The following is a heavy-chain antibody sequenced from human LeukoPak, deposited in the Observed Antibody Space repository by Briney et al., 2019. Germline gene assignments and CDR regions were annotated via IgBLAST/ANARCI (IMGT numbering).Heavy chain of an antibody. D-gene: IGHD3-22*01. CDR2: ISSSSSSYI. CDR3: ARDYYDSSGYYDMVDY. CDR1: GFTFSSYS. J-gene: IGHJ4*02. Sequence: KPGGSLRLSCAASGFTFSSYSMNWVRQAPGKGLEWVSSISSSSSSYIYYADSVKGRFTISRDNAKNSLYLQMNSLRAEDTAVYYCARDYYDSSGYYDMVDYWGQGTLVTVSS. V-gene: IGHV3-21*01.